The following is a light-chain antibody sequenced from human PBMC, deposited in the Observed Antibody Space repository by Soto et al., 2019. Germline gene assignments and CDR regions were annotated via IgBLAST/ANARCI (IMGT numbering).Light chain of an antibody. Sequence: QSVLPQPHSASGSPGQSVTIPCTGTSSDVGGYNYVSWYQQHPGKAPKLMIYEVSERPSGVPDRFSGSKSSNTASLTVSGLQAEDEADYYCSSYAGSNNFVFGTGTKVTVL. V-gene: IGLV2-8*01. CDR1: SSDVGGYNY. J-gene: IGLJ1*01. CDR2: EVS. CDR3: SSYAGSNNFV.